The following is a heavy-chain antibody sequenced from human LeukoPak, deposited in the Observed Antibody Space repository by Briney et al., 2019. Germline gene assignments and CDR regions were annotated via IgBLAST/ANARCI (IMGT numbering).Heavy chain of an antibody. CDR2: MNPNSGNT. V-gene: IGHV1-8*01. CDR3: ARDRADTAMVSYGMDV. CDR1: GYTFTSYD. D-gene: IGHD5-18*01. J-gene: IGHJ6*02. Sequence: GASVKVSCKASGYTFTSYDIYWVRQATGQGLEWMGWMNPNSGNTGYAQKFQGRVTMTRNTSISTAYMELSSLRSEDTAVYYCARDRADTAMVSYGMDVWGQGTTVTVSS.